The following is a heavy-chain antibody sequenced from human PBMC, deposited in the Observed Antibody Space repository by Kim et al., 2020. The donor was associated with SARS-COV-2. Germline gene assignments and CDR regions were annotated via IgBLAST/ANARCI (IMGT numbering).Heavy chain of an antibody. CDR1: GNIFTSYP. V-gene: IGHV1-3*01. Sequence: ASVKVSCKASGNIFTSYPMHWVRQAPGQGLEWMGWFNAGNGDTKYSQKLQGRVTIIRDTSASTAYMELNSLRSEDTAIYYCLLIVVVDATHAFDIWGQGTMVTVSS. CDR2: FNAGNGDT. J-gene: IGHJ3*02. D-gene: IGHD2-15*01. CDR3: LLIVVVDATHAFDI.